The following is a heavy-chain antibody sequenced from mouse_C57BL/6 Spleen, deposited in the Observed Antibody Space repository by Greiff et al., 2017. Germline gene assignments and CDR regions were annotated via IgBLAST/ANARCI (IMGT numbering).Heavy chain of an antibody. J-gene: IGHJ3*01. CDR3: ARKGANWGPWFAY. V-gene: IGHV1-54*01. D-gene: IGHD4-1*01. CDR2: INPGSGGT. Sequence: QVQLQQSGAELVRPGTSVKVSCKASGYAFTNYLIEWVKQRPGQGLEWIGVINPGSGGTNYNEKFKGKATLTADKSSSTAYMQLSSLTSEDSAVYFCARKGANWGPWFAYWGQGTLVTVSA. CDR1: GYAFTNYL.